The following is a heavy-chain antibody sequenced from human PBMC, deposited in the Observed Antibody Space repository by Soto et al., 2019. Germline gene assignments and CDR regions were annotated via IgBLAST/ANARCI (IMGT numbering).Heavy chain of an antibody. CDR2: MYSGGST. D-gene: IGHD3-3*01. CDR3: ARETTDVGVVRPHYYYHMDV. V-gene: IGHV3-66*01. J-gene: IGHJ6*03. Sequence: EVQLVESGGGLVQPGGSLRLSCGASGLSVRSNYMSWVRQAPGKGLEWVAVMYSGGSTYHADSVRDRFTISRDSSKNTLYLQMNSMRVEDTAVYYCARETTDVGVVRPHYYYHMDVWGKGTTVTVSS. CDR1: GLSVRSNY.